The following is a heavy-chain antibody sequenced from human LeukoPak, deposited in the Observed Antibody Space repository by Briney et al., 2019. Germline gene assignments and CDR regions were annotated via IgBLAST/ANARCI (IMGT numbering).Heavy chain of an antibody. CDR1: GFSFGSYG. Sequence: GGSLRLSCAASGFSFGSYGLSWVRQAPGKGLQWISYISGYSGPAYYADSVEGRFTISRDNAKNSVFLQMNSLRAEDTAVYYCARDLDTGNYFFAYWGQGTPVIVSS. V-gene: IGHV3-48*04. CDR3: ARDLDTGNYFFAY. CDR2: ISGYSGPA. D-gene: IGHD3-9*01. J-gene: IGHJ4*02.